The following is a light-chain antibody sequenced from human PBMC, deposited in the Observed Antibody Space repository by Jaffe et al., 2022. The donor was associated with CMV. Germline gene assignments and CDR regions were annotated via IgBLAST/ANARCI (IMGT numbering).Light chain of an antibody. CDR2: DVT. J-gene: IGLJ2*01. CDR1: SSDVGDLTY. V-gene: IGLV2-11*01. CDR3: CSYAGSSTV. Sequence: QSALTQPRSVSGSPGQSVSISCTRSSSDVGDLTYVSWYQQHPGKAPKLIIYDVTKRPSGVPDRFSGSKSGNTASLTISGLQAQDEADYYCCSYAGSSTVFGGGTELTVL.